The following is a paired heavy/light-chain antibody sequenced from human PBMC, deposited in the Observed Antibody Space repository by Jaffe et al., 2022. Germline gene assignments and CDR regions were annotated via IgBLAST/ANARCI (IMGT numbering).Heavy chain of an antibody. CDR2: INHSGST. CDR1: GGSFSGYY. J-gene: IGHJ6*03. CDR3: AYESSTRTPPHYYYYMDV. V-gene: IGHV4-34*01. D-gene: IGHD3-3*01. Sequence: QVQLQQWGAGLLKPSETLSLTCAVYGGSFSGYYWSWIRQPPGKGLEWIGEINHSGSTNYNPSLKSRVTISVDTSKNQFSLKLSSVTAADTAVYYCAYESSTRTPPHYYYYMDVWGKGTTVTVSS.
Light chain of an antibody. CDR3: QSYDSSNHRV. J-gene: IGLJ3*02. CDR1: SGSIASNY. V-gene: IGLV6-57*01. Sequence: NFMLTQPHSVSESPGKTVTISCTRSSGSIASNYVQWYQQRPGSSPTTVIYEDNQRPSGVPDRFSGSIDSSSNSASLTISGLKTEDEADYYCQSYDSSNHRVFGGGTKLTVL. CDR2: EDN.